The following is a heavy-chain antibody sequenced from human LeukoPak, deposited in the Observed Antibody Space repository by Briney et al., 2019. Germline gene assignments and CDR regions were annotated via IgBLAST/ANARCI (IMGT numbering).Heavy chain of an antibody. CDR3: AREARDTTMGPLYFDS. V-gene: IGHV4-61*01. D-gene: IGHD5-18*01. J-gene: IGHJ4*02. CDR2: IFYSGST. Sequence: SETLSLTCTVSGGSVSSESYYWSWIRQPPGEGLEWIGYIFYSGSTSYNRSLKSRVTISVDTSKNQFSLKVSSVTAADTAVYYCAREARDTTMGPLYFDSWGQGTLVTVSS. CDR1: GGSVSSESYY.